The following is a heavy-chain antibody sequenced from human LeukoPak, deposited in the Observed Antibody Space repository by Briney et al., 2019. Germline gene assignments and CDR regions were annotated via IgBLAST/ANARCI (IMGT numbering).Heavy chain of an antibody. CDR3: ARDQVEQQLVSSRRHDAFDI. D-gene: IGHD6-13*01. J-gene: IGHJ3*02. CDR2: INPNSGDT. CDR1: GYTFTGYY. Sequence: ASVKVSCKASGYTFTGYYMHWVRQAPGQGLEWMGWINPNSGDTNYAQKFQGRVTMTRDTSASTAYMELSSLRSEDTAVYYCARDQVEQQLVSSRRHDAFDIWGQGTMVTVSS. V-gene: IGHV1-2*02.